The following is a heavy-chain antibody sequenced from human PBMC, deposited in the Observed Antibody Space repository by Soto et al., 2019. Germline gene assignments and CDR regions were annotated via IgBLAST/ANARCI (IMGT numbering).Heavy chain of an antibody. D-gene: IGHD1-1*01. V-gene: IGHV1-18*01. CDR2: ISAHNGNT. CDR3: ARGRYGDS. Sequence: QVPLVQSGAEVKKPGASVKVSCKGSGYAFTTYGITWVRQAPGQGLEWMGWISAHNGNTNYAQKLQGRVTVTRDTSTSTAYMELRSLRSDDTAVYYCARGRYGDSWGQGALVTVSS. J-gene: IGHJ4*02. CDR1: GYAFTTYG.